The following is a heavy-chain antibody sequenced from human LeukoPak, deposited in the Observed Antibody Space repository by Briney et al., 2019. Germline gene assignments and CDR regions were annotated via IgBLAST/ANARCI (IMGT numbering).Heavy chain of an antibody. J-gene: IGHJ5*02. D-gene: IGHD3-22*01. CDR3: AREVDNTMIP. V-gene: IGHV3-21*01. Sequence: GSLRLSCAASGFTFSSYSMNWVRQAPGKGLEWVSSISSSSIYIYYADSVKGRFTISRDNAKNSLYPQMNSLRAEDTAVYYCAREVDNTMIPWGQGTLVTVSS. CDR1: GFTFSSYS. CDR2: ISSSSIYI.